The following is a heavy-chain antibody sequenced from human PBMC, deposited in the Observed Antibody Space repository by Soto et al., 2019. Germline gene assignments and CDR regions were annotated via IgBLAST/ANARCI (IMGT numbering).Heavy chain of an antibody. V-gene: IGHV3-30*18. D-gene: IGHD3-3*01. J-gene: IGHJ4*02. Sequence: GGSLRLSFAASGFTFGSYGMHWVRQAPGRGLEWGAVISYDGSNKYSADSVRAGFTISRDNPKNTLYLQMNSLRAEDTVVYYWTQTRHAIDILGVVNSFDYWGQGTMVTVSS. CDR3: TQTRHAIDILGVVNSFDY. CDR2: ISYDGSNK. CDR1: GFTFGSYG.